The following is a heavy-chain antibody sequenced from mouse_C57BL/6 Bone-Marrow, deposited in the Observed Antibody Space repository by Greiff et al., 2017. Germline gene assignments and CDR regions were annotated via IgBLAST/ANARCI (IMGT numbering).Heavy chain of an antibody. CDR2: IDPSDSYT. J-gene: IGHJ2*01. Sequence: VQLQQPGAELVRPGTSVKLSCKASGYTFTSYWMHWVKQRPGQGLEWIGVIDPSDSYTNYNQKFTGKATLTVDTSSSTAYMQLSSLTSEDAAVYYCARSGDSYYFDYWGQGTTLTVSS. CDR1: GYTFTSYW. V-gene: IGHV1-59*01. CDR3: ARSGDSYYFDY. D-gene: IGHD3-1*01.